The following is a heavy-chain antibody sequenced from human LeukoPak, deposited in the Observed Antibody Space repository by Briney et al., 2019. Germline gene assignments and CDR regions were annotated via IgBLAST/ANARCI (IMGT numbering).Heavy chain of an antibody. CDR3: ARGPLSRPFDY. J-gene: IGHJ4*02. CDR1: GXTFSSSW. CDR2: IKQGGSDK. D-gene: IGHD2-15*01. Sequence: GGSLRLSCTASGXTFSSSWMSWVRQAPGKGLEWVGNIKQGGSDKYYVDSVKGRFTISRDNAKNSLYLQMDSLRAEDTAVYYCARGPLSRPFDYWGQGTLVTVSS. V-gene: IGHV3-7*05.